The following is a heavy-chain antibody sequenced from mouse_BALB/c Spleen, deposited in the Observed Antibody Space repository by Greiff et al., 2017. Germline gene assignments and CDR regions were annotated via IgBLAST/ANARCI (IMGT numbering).Heavy chain of an antibody. CDR1: GYTFTSYT. J-gene: IGHJ2*01. D-gene: IGHD2-2*01. CDR2: INPSSGYT. Sequence: QVQLQQSGAELARPGASVKMSCKASGYTFTSYTMHWVNQRPGQGLEWIGYINPSSGYTNYNQKFKDKATLTADKSSSTAYMQLSSLTSEDSAVYYCARLVTTWYFDYWGQGTTLTVSS. V-gene: IGHV1-4*01. CDR3: ARLVTTWYFDY.